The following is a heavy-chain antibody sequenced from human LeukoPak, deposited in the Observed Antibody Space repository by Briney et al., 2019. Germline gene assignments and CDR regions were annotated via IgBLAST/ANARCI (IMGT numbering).Heavy chain of an antibody. J-gene: IGHJ6*02. Sequence: GGSLRLSCAASGFTFSSYSMNWVRQAPGKGLEWVSSISSSSSYIYYADSVKGRFTISRDNAKNSLYLQMNSLRAEDTAVYYCARRENPTYYDILTGYYKSYYYYGMDVWGQGTTVTVSS. CDR2: ISSSSSYI. CDR3: ARRENPTYYDILTGYYKSYYYYGMDV. V-gene: IGHV3-21*01. CDR1: GFTFSSYS. D-gene: IGHD3-9*01.